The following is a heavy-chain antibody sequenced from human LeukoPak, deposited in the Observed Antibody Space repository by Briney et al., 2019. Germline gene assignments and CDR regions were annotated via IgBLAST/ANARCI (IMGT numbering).Heavy chain of an antibody. V-gene: IGHV1-18*01. CDR3: ARYRDPYDFWSGYYILGSYYYGMDV. CDR2: ISAYNGNT. Sequence: ASVKVSCKASGYTLTSSHAHWVRQAPGQGLEWMGWISAYNGNTNYAQKLQGRVTMTTDTPTSTAYMELRSLRSDDTAVYYCARYRDPYDFWSGYYILGSYYYGMDVWGQGTTVTVSS. D-gene: IGHD3-3*01. CDR1: GYTLTSSH. J-gene: IGHJ6*02.